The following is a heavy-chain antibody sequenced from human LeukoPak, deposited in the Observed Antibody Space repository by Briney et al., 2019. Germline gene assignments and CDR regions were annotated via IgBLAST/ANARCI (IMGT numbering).Heavy chain of an antibody. CDR1: GFTFSTYS. V-gene: IGHV3-21*04. J-gene: IGHJ4*02. Sequence: GSLRLSCAASGFTFSTYSMNWVRQAPRKGLEWVSSISSSSSYIYYADSVKGRFTISRDNAKNTLYLQMNSLRAEDTAVYYCAKDDCSSTSCYSPHYWGQGTLVTVSS. CDR2: ISSSSSYI. D-gene: IGHD2-2*01. CDR3: AKDDCSSTSCYSPHY.